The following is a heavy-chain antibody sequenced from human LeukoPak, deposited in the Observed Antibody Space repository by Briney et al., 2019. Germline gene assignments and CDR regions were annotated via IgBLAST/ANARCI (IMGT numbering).Heavy chain of an antibody. CDR1: GYTFTSYD. Sequence: ASVKDSCKASGYTFTSYDINWVRQATGQGLEWMGWMNPNSGNTGYAQKFQGRVTITRNTSISTAYMELSSLRSEDTAVYYCARARLERYCSSTSCYPSDYWGQGTLVTVSS. CDR3: ARARLERYCSSTSCYPSDY. V-gene: IGHV1-8*03. CDR2: MNPNSGNT. D-gene: IGHD2-2*01. J-gene: IGHJ4*02.